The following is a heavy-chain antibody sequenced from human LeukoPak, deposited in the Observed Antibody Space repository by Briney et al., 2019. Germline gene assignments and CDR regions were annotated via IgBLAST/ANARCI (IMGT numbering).Heavy chain of an antibody. CDR1: GYTLTELS. V-gene: IGHV1-24*01. D-gene: IGHD6-13*01. Sequence: ASVKVSCKVSGYTLTELSMHWVRQAPGKGLEWMGGFDPEDGETIYAQKFQGRVTMTRNTSISTAYMELSSLRSEDTAVYYCARHSIAAAGRGLNYWGQGTLVTVSS. CDR3: ARHSIAAAGRGLNY. J-gene: IGHJ4*02. CDR2: FDPEDGET.